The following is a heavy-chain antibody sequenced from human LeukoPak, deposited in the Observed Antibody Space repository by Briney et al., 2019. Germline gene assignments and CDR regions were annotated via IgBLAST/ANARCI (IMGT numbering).Heavy chain of an antibody. Sequence: SETLSLTCNVSGDSISGSDYYWGWMRQPPGTGLEWIANIWYSGSAYYNPSLQSRVTITVDTSKNQFSLNVKSVTAGDSAVYYCLRHAGGIILTWGQGTRVAVSS. CDR2: IWYSGSA. D-gene: IGHD1-1*01. CDR1: GDSISGSDYY. V-gene: IGHV4-39*01. CDR3: LRHAGGIILT. J-gene: IGHJ5*02.